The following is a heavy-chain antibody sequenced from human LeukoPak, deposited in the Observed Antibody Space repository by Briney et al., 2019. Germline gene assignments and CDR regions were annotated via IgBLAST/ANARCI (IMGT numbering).Heavy chain of an antibody. CDR2: ISGNGTTT. V-gene: IGHV3-23*01. CDR3: AKDRGSGYYYFDY. Sequence: PGGSLRLSCAASGFTFSSYGMSWVRQAPGKGLEWVSAISGNGTTTYYVDSVKGRFTISRDNSKNTLYLQMNSLRAEDTAVYYCAKDRGSGYYYFDYWGQGTLVTVSS. J-gene: IGHJ4*02. D-gene: IGHD3-22*01. CDR1: GFTFSSYG.